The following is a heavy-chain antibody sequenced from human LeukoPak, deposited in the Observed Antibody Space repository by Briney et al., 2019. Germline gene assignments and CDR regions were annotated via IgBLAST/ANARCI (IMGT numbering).Heavy chain of an antibody. J-gene: IGHJ4*02. CDR3: ARGLGGNSYDY. CDR2: INHSGST. V-gene: IGHV4-39*07. CDR1: GGSISSSSYY. D-gene: IGHD2-15*01. Sequence: SETLSLTCTVSGGSISSSSYYWGWIRQPPGKGLEWIGEINHSGSTNYNPSLKSRVTISVGTSKNQFSLKLSSVTAADTAVYYCARGLGGNSYDYWGQGTLVTVSS.